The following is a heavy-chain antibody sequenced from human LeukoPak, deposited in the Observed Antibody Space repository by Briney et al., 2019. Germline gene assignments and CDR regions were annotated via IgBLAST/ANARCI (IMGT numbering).Heavy chain of an antibody. CDR3: ARVSESSHSWYMGY. CDR1: DDSITMYY. Sequence: SETLSLTCSVSDDSITMYYWTWIRQPPGKGLEWIGYVDHTGSTNFNPSLNGRVSISRDTTKNLFSLRLRSVTAADTAVYYCARVSESSHSWYMGYWGQGTLVTVSS. CDR2: VDHTGST. J-gene: IGHJ4*02. V-gene: IGHV4-59*01. D-gene: IGHD6-13*01.